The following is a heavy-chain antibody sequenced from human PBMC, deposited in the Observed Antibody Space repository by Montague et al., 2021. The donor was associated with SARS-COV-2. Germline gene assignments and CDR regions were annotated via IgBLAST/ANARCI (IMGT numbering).Heavy chain of an antibody. CDR3: ARDPRCDSSGYYLGSAFDI. V-gene: IGHV4-31*03. Sequence: TLSLSCTVSGGSISSSSYYWGWIRQHPGKGLEWIGYIYYSGSTYYNPSLKSRVTISVDTSKNQFSLKLSSVTAADTAVYYCARDPRCDSSGYYLGSAFDIWGQGTMVTVSS. CDR2: IYYSGST. D-gene: IGHD3-22*01. J-gene: IGHJ3*02. CDR1: GGSISSSSYY.